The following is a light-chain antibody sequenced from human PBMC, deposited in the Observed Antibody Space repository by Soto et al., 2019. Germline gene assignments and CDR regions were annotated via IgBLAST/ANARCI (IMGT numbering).Light chain of an antibody. CDR3: QQRSNWPMYT. CDR1: QSVSSY. Sequence: EIVLTQSPATLSLSPGERATLSCRASQSVSSYLAWYQQKPGQAPRLLIYDASNRATGIPARFSGSGSGTDHTLTISSLEPEDFAVYYCQQRSNWPMYTFGQGTKLEIK. V-gene: IGKV3-11*01. J-gene: IGKJ2*01. CDR2: DAS.